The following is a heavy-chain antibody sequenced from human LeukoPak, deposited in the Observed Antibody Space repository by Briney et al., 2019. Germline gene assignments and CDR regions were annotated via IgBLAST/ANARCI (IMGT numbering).Heavy chain of an antibody. J-gene: IGHJ4*02. Sequence: GSLRLSCAASGFTFSSYAMSWIRQPPGKGLEWIGYIYYSGSTNYNPSLKSRVTISVDTSKNQFSLKLSSVTAADTAVYYCAGQYCGGDCYSGWSQLAPFDYWGQGTLVTVSS. D-gene: IGHD2-21*02. CDR1: GFTFSSYA. CDR2: IYYSGST. V-gene: IGHV4-59*01. CDR3: AGQYCGGDCYSGWSQLAPFDY.